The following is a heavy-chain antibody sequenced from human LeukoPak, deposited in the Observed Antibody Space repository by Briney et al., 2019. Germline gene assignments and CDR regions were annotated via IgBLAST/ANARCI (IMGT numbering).Heavy chain of an antibody. CDR2: IWADGSNK. CDR3: AKRIDGSSNAFNF. V-gene: IGHV3-33*03. Sequence: PGGSLRLSCATSAFTFSNYGMHWVRQAPGKGLEWVAVIWADGSNKNYADSVQGRFTISRENSKSTLYLQMDSLRAEDTAIYYCAKRIDGSSNAFNFWGQGTMVTVSS. D-gene: IGHD3-10*01. J-gene: IGHJ3*01. CDR1: AFTFSNYG.